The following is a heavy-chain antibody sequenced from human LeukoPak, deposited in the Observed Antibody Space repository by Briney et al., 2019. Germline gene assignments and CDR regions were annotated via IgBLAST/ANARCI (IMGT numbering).Heavy chain of an antibody. CDR2: TRNKANGYTT. CDR1: GFTFSDHS. V-gene: IGHV3-72*01. CDR3: ARGVVGATLSFDY. J-gene: IGHJ4*02. D-gene: IGHD1-26*01. Sequence: GGSLRLSCAASGFTFSDHSMDWVRRAPGKGLEWVGRTRNKANGYTTEFAASVKGRFTISRDDPKNSLYLQMNSLKTEDTAVYYCARGVVGATLSFDYWGQGTLVTVSS.